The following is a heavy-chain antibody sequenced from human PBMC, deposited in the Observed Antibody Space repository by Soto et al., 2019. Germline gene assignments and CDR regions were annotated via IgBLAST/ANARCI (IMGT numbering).Heavy chain of an antibody. Sequence: QVQLQQWGAGLLKPSETLSLTCAVYGGSFSGYYWSWIRQPPRKGLEWIGEINHSGSTNYNPSLKSRVTISVDASKNQFPLKLSSVTAADTAVYYCARGDYLDVWGIGTTVTVSS. J-gene: IGHJ6*03. CDR2: INHSGST. V-gene: IGHV4-34*01. CDR1: GGSFSGYY. CDR3: ARGDYLDV.